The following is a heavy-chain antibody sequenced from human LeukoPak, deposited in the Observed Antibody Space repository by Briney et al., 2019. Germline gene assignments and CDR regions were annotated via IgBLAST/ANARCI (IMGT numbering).Heavy chain of an antibody. V-gene: IGHV3-7*03. CDR1: GSTLSNYW. CDR3: ATMASDVFEY. D-gene: IGHD5-24*01. J-gene: IGHJ4*02. CDR2: IKPDGREK. Sequence: GGSLRLSCEASGSTLSNYWITWVRQAPGKGLEWVSNIKPDGREKYYMPSVKGRFTISRDSAKNSFYLQMNSLRAEDTAVYYCATMASDVFEYWGQGTLVTVSS.